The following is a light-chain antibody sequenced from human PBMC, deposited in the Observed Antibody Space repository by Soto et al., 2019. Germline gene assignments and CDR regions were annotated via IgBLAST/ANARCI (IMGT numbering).Light chain of an antibody. CDR3: QTWGTGIHVV. CDR1: SGHSSYA. CDR2: LNSDGSH. Sequence: QLVLTQSPSASASLGASVKLTCTLSSGHSSYAIAWHQQQPEKGPRYLMKLNSDGSHSKGDGLPDRFSGSSSGAERYLTISRLQSEYEPDYYCQTWGTGIHVVFGGGTQLTVL. V-gene: IGLV4-69*01. J-gene: IGLJ2*01.